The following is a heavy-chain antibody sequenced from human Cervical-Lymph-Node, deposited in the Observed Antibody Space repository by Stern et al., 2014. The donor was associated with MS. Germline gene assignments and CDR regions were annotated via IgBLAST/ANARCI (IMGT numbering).Heavy chain of an antibody. CDR2: IIPIFGTA. CDR1: GGTFSSYA. D-gene: IGHD2-8*01. CDR3: ARSRYCTNGVCSPGDYYGMDV. V-gene: IGHV1-69*01. J-gene: IGHJ6*02. Sequence: QVQLVQSGAEVKKPGSSVKVSCKASGGTFSSYAISWVRKAPGQGLEWMGGIIPIFGTANYAQKFQGRVTITADESTSTAYMELSSLRSEDTAVYYCARSRYCTNGVCSPGDYYGMDVWGQGTTVTVSS.